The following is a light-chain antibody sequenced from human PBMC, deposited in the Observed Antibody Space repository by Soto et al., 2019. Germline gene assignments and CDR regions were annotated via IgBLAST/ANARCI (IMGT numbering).Light chain of an antibody. CDR2: DAS. V-gene: IGKV3-20*01. J-gene: IGKJ4*01. Sequence: EFVLTQSPGTLSLSPGERATLSCRASQTVRNNYLAWYQQKPGQAPXLLIDDASSSATRIPDRFSGGGAGTDFTLTISRLEPEDFAGYYCQQFSSYPLTFGGGNKV. CDR1: QTVRNNY. CDR3: QQFSSYPLT.